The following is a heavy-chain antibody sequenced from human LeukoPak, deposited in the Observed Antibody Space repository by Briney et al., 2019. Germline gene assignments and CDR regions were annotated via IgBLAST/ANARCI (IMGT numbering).Heavy chain of an antibody. CDR2: IIPIFGTA. Sequence: GASVKVSCKASGYTFTSYYMHWVRQAPGQGLEWMGGIIPIFGTANYAQKFQGRVTITADKSTSTAYMELSSLRSEDTAVYYCARVRYYGSGSASYYYYYYMDVWGKGTTVTVSS. V-gene: IGHV1-69*06. D-gene: IGHD3-10*01. J-gene: IGHJ6*03. CDR1: GYTFTSYY. CDR3: ARVRYYGSGSASYYYYYYMDV.